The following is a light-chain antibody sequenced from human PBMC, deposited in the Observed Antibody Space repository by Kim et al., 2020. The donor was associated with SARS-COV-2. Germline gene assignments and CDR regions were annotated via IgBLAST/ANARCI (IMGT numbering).Light chain of an antibody. V-gene: IGLV2-14*01. Sequence: QSALTQPASVSGSPGQSITISCTGTSSDVGGYNYVSWYQQHPGKAPKLMIYDVSKWPSGVSNRFSGSKSGNKASLTISGRQAADEADYYCSSYTSSATYVFGTGTKVTVL. CDR1: SSDVGGYNY. CDR3: SSYTSSATYV. J-gene: IGLJ1*01. CDR2: DVS.